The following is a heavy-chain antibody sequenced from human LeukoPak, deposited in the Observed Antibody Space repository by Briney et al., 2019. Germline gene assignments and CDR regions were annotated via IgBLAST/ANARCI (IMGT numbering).Heavy chain of an antibody. V-gene: IGHV1-8*01. CDR1: GYTFTSYD. D-gene: IGHD2-15*01. CDR2: MNPNSGNT. Sequence: ASVKVSCKASGYTFTSYDINWVRQATGQGLEWMGWMNPNSGNTGYAQKFQGRVTMTRNTSISTAYMELSSLRSEDTAVYYCARFGRACSSGSCLYYFDYWGQGTLVTVSS. CDR3: ARFGRACSSGSCLYYFDY. J-gene: IGHJ4*02.